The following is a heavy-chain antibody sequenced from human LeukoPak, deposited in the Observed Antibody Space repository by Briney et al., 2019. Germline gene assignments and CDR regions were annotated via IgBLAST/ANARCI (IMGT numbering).Heavy chain of an antibody. V-gene: IGHV4-34*01. Sequence: SETLSPTRAVYGGSFSGYYWSWIRQPPGKGRDWIGEINHSGSTNYNPSLKSRVTISVDTSKNQFSLKLSSVTAADTAVYYCARGSYCSGGSCYSDAFDIWGQGTMVTVSS. CDR1: GGSFSGYY. D-gene: IGHD2-15*01. CDR3: ARGSYCSGGSCYSDAFDI. J-gene: IGHJ3*02. CDR2: INHSGST.